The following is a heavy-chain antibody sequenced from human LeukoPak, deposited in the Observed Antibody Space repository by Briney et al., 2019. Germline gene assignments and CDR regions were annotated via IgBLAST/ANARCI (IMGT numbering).Heavy chain of an antibody. CDR3: AREGQDTVIHSGAFDI. CDR2: IASDGSHT. V-gene: IGHV3-30-3*01. Sequence: GGTLRLSCAASGFTFSNYFMHWVRQAPGKGLEWVADIASDGSHTFYAESVKGRFTISRDNSKNTLYLQMNSLGPEDTAVYFCAREGQDTVIHSGAFDIWGQGTMVTVSS. J-gene: IGHJ3*02. CDR1: GFTFSNYF. D-gene: IGHD2-21*02.